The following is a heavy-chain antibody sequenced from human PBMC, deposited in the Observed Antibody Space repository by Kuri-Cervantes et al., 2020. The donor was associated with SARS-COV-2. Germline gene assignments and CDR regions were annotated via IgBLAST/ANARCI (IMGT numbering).Heavy chain of an antibody. CDR2: IRYDGSNK. J-gene: IGHJ1*01. CDR3: ALRYCSSTSCRDQGYFQH. D-gene: IGHD2-2*01. V-gene: IGHV3-30*02. Sequence: GGSLRLSCAASGFTFSSYGMHWVRQAPGKGLEWVAFIRYDGSNKYYADSVKGRFTISRDNSKNTLYLQMNSLRAEDTAVYYCALRYCSSTSCRDQGYFQHWGQGTLVTVSS. CDR1: GFTFSSYG.